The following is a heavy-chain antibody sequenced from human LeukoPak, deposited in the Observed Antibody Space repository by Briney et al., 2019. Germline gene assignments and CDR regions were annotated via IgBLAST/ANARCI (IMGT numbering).Heavy chain of an antibody. Sequence: GGSLRLSCAASGFSITSYCMGWVRQAPGKGLEWVANINQDGSVKYYVDSVKGRFTISRDNPKNSLYLLMNNLRAEDTALYYCVRTLVDYWGQGALVTVSS. CDR2: INQDGSVK. J-gene: IGHJ4*02. V-gene: IGHV3-7*01. CDR3: VRTLVDY. CDR1: GFSITSYC.